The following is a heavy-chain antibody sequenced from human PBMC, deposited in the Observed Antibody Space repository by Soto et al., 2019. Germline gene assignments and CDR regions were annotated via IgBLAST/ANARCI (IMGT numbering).Heavy chain of an antibody. CDR3: ARDRSNYFRNLYYFDY. Sequence: ASVKVSCKASGYTFTGYYMHWVRQAPGQGLEWMGWINPNSGGTNYAQKFQGWVTMTRDTSISTAYMELGRLRSDDTAVYYCARDRSNYFRNLYYFDYWGQGTLVTVSS. D-gene: IGHD4-4*01. CDR1: GYTFTGYY. J-gene: IGHJ4*02. CDR2: INPNSGGT. V-gene: IGHV1-2*04.